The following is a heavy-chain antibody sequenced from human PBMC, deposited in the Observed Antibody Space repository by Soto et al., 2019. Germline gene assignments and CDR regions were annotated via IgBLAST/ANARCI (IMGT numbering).Heavy chain of an antibody. CDR3: AKVPAVLITPYYFDH. Sequence: EVQLLESGGGLVQPGGSLKLSCVGSGFTFSNYAMSWVRHAPGKGLEWVSAISSSGKSTFYADSVKGRFSISRDNSKNTLFLQMNSMRAEDTAVYYCAKVPAVLITPYYFDHWGQGIRVTVSS. CDR1: GFTFSNYA. D-gene: IGHD3-22*01. J-gene: IGHJ4*02. V-gene: IGHV3-23*01. CDR2: ISSSGKST.